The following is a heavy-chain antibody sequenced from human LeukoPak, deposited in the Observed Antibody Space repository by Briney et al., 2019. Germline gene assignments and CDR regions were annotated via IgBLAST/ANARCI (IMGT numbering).Heavy chain of an antibody. CDR1: GGTFSSYA. Sequence: SVKVSCKASGGTFSSYAISWVRQAPGQGLEWMGGIIPIFGTANYAQKFQGRVTITADKSTSTAYMELSSLRSEDTAVYYCAREDENYYDSSGYYPNAFDIWGQGTMVTVSS. J-gene: IGHJ3*02. V-gene: IGHV1-69*06. CDR3: AREDENYYDSSGYYPNAFDI. D-gene: IGHD3-22*01. CDR2: IIPIFGTA.